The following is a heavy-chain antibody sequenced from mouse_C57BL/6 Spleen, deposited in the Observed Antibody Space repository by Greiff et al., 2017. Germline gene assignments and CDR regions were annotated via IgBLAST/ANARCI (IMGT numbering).Heavy chain of an antibody. CDR3: ARDKGSRGPGRAMDY. Sequence: EVQLVESGPGLVKPSQSLSLTCSVTGYSITSGYYWNWIRQFPGNKLEWMGYISYDGSNNYNPSLKNRISITRDTSKNQFFLKLNSVTTEDTATYYCARDKGSRGPGRAMDYWGQGTSVTVSS. V-gene: IGHV3-6*01. CDR1: GYSITSGYY. J-gene: IGHJ4*01. D-gene: IGHD1-1*01. CDR2: ISYDGSN.